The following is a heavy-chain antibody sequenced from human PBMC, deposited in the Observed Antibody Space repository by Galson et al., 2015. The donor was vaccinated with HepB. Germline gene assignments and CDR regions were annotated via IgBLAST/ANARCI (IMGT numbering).Heavy chain of an antibody. J-gene: IGHJ6*02. CDR3: ARARLRRYYYAMDV. Sequence: LSLTCTVSGDSISSADYYWSWIRQPPGKGLEWIGYIYFSGSSYYNPSLKSRVSISIDTSKNQFSLRLSSLTAADTAVYYCARARLRRYYYAMDVWGQGTTVTVSS. CDR1: GDSISSADYY. CDR2: IYFSGSS. V-gene: IGHV4-30-4*01. D-gene: IGHD4-17*01.